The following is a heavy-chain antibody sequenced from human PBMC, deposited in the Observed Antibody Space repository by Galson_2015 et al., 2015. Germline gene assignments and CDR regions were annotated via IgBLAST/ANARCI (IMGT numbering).Heavy chain of an antibody. V-gene: IGHV3-23*01. CDR2: ITGSFSI. D-gene: IGHD3-10*01. CDR1: GFSFDICA. CDR3: LAGRVY. Sequence: SLRLSCAASGFSFDICAMSWVRQPPGKGLEWVSSITGSFSIYYAESVEGRLTITRDNSKNALYLQMNSLRPEDTAVYYCLAGRVYSGHGTLVTVSS. J-gene: IGHJ4*01.